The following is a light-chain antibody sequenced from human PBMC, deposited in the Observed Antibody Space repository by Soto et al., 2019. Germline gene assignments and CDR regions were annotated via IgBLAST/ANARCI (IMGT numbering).Light chain of an antibody. CDR1: QSVSNS. CDR3: QQRKSWPAIT. CDR2: DAS. J-gene: IGKJ5*01. Sequence: IVLTQSPATLSLSPGDRATLSCRASQSVSNSLVWYRHKPGQAPRFLIYDASKRATGTPARFSGSGSGTDFTLTISSLEPEDFAVYYCQQRKSWPAITFGQGTRLEIK. V-gene: IGKV3-11*01.